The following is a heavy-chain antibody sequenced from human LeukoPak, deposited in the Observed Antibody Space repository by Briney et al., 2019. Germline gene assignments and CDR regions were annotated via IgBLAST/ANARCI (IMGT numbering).Heavy chain of an antibody. Sequence: GPSVNLSCKVSGYTFTGYYMHWVRQAPGQGLEWMGWINPNSGSTNYAQEFQGRVTMTRDTSISTAYMELSSLRSDDTAVFFCARALSGDLVDYWGQGTLVTVSS. D-gene: IGHD7-27*01. J-gene: IGHJ4*02. CDR3: ARALSGDLVDY. CDR2: INPNSGST. CDR1: GYTFTGYY. V-gene: IGHV1-2*02.